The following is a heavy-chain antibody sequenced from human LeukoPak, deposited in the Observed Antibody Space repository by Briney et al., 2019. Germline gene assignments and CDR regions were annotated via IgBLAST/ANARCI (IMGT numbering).Heavy chain of an antibody. CDR1: GYTFTGYY. V-gene: IGHV1-2*02. J-gene: IGHJ4*02. CDR3: ARLGVHSGYPVGFDY. D-gene: IGHD3-22*01. CDR2: INPKSGGT. Sequence: ASVKVSCKASGYTFTGYYMHWVRQAPGQGLEWRGWINPKSGGTNYAQKFQGRATMTRDTSISTAYMELSRLRSDDTAVYYCARLGVHSGYPVGFDYWRQGTLVTVSS.